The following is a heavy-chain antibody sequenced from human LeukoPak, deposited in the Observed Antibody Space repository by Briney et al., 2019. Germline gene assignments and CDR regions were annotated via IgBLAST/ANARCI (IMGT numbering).Heavy chain of an antibody. Sequence: SETLSLTCTVSGGSISSGNYYWIWIRQPAGKGLEWIGRVYTTGSTDYNPSLKSRVTMSVDTSKNQFSLKLISVTAADTAIYYCARSWGQEISPAAIPYYWGQGTLVTVSS. CDR1: GGSISSGNYY. V-gene: IGHV4-61*02. CDR3: ARSWGQEISPAAIPYY. J-gene: IGHJ4*02. D-gene: IGHD2-2*01. CDR2: VYTTGST.